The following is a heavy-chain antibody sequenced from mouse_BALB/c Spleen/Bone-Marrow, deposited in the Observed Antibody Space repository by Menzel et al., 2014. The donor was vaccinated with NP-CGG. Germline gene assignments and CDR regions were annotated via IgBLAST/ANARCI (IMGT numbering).Heavy chain of an antibody. CDR1: GFTFNTYA. V-gene: IGHV10-1*02. CDR3: VRHQIYPWYFDV. D-gene: IGHD2-1*01. J-gene: IGHJ1*01. CDR2: IRSKSNNYAT. Sequence: EVMLVESGGGLAQPKGSLKLSCAASGFTFNTYAMNWVRQAPGKGLEWVARIRSKSNNYATYYADSVKDRFTISRDDSQNMLYLQMHNLKTEDTAMYYCVRHQIYPWYFDVWGAGTTVTVSS.